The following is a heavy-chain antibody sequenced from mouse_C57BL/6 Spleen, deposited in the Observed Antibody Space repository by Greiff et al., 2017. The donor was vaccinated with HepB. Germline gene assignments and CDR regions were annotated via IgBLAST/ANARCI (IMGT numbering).Heavy chain of an antibody. Sequence: EVQRVESGGGLVQPGGSMKLSCAASGFTFSDAWMDWVRQSPEKGLEWVAEIRNKANNHATYYAESVKGRFTISRDDSKSSVYLQMNSLRAEDTGIYYCTRRIYYYGSSYVDYAMDYWGQGTSVTVSS. V-gene: IGHV6-6*01. D-gene: IGHD1-1*01. CDR3: TRRIYYYGSSYVDYAMDY. CDR2: IRNKANNHAT. J-gene: IGHJ4*01. CDR1: GFTFSDAW.